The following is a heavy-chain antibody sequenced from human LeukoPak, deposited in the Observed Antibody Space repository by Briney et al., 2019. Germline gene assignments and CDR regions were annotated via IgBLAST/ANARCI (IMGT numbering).Heavy chain of an antibody. V-gene: IGHV1-46*01. D-gene: IGHD1-26*01. CDR3: ARDSTPTYYSGTYYFEY. CDR1: GYTFTDYF. J-gene: IGHJ4*02. CDR2: INPSGGST. Sequence: ASVKVPCKASGYTFTDYFIQWVRQAPGQGPEWMGIINPSGGSTTYAQKFQGRLTVTRDTSTSTAYMELSRLRPEDTAVYYCARDSTPTYYSGTYYFEYWGQGTLVTVSS.